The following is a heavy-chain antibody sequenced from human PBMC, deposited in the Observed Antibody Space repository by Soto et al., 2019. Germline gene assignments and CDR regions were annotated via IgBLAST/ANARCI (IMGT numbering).Heavy chain of an antibody. CDR3: ARDGDSSGWYDLQYFDY. V-gene: IGHV1-3*01. D-gene: IGHD6-19*01. Sequence: GASVKVSCKASGYTFTSYAMHWVRQAPGQRLEWMGWINAGNGNTKYSQKFQGRVTITRDTSASTAYMELSSLRSEDTAVYYCARDGDSSGWYDLQYFDYWGKGTLVPVSS. CDR1: GYTFTSYA. J-gene: IGHJ4*02. CDR2: INAGNGNT.